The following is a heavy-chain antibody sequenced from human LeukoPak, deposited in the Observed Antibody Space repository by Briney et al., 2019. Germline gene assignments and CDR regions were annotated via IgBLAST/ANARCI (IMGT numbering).Heavy chain of an antibody. D-gene: IGHD3-16*01. Sequence: PSETLSLTCGVSGESFNGYYWTWIRQSPGKGLEGIGEINDIGHTNYNSALKSRVTILLDTSKKQFSLRLSSVTAADTAVYYCARGEGNDYVWGSFYYYLDVWGKGTTVTVSS. J-gene: IGHJ6*03. CDR3: ARGEGNDYVWGSFYYYLDV. V-gene: IGHV4-34*01. CDR2: INDIGHT. CDR1: GESFNGYY.